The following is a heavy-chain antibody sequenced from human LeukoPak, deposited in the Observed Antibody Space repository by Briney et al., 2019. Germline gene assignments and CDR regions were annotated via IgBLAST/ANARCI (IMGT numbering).Heavy chain of an antibody. J-gene: IGHJ4*02. CDR1: GGSFSGYY. Sequence: PSETLSLTCAVYGGSFSGYYWSWIRQPPGKGLEWIGEINHSGSTNYNPSLKSRVTMSVDTSKNQFSLKLSSVTAADTAVYYCASTSEPSGWYPLGDYWGQGTLVTVSS. CDR2: INHSGST. D-gene: IGHD6-19*01. V-gene: IGHV4-34*01. CDR3: ASTSEPSGWYPLGDY.